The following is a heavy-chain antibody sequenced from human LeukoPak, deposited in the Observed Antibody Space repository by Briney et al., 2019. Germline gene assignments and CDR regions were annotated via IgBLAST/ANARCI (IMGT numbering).Heavy chain of an antibody. J-gene: IGHJ4*02. CDR2: ISGSGGST. CDR1: GFTFSSYA. Sequence: SGGSLRLSCAASGFTFSSYAMSWVRQAPGKGLEWVSAISGSGGSTYYADSVKGRFTISRDNSKNTLYLQMNSLRAEDTAVYYCAKGNPYYYDSSGYYYFDYWGQGTLVTVSS. CDR3: AKGNPYYYDSSGYYYFDY. D-gene: IGHD3-22*01. V-gene: IGHV3-23*01.